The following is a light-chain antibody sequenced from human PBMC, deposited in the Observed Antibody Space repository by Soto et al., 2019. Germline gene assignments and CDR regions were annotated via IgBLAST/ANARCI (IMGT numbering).Light chain of an antibody. J-gene: IGLJ1*01. CDR1: SSDVGGYNF. V-gene: IGLV2-8*01. Sequence: QSALTQPPSASGSPGQSVTISCTGTSSDVGGYNFVSWYQQHPGKAPKLMIYEVSKRPSGVPDRFSGSKSGNTASLTVSGLHAEDEADYYCISYAGSNNYVFGTGTKVTVL. CDR3: ISYAGSNNYV. CDR2: EVS.